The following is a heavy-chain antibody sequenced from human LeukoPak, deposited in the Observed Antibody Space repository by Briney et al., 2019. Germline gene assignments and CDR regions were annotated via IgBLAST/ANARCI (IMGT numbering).Heavy chain of an antibody. J-gene: IGHJ6*03. CDR1: GGSISSSSYY. D-gene: IGHD1-26*01. CDR2: IYYSGST. Sequence: ASETLSLTCTVSGGSISSSSYYWGWIRQPPGKGLKWIGSIYYSGSTYYNPSLKSRVTMSVDTSKNQFSLKLSSVTAADTAVYYCARVPRVVGAEYYYYYMDVWGKGTTVTVSS. CDR3: ARVPRVVGAEYYYYYMDV. V-gene: IGHV4-39*07.